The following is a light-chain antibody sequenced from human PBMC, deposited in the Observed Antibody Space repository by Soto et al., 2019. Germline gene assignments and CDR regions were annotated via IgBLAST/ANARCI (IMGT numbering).Light chain of an antibody. V-gene: IGKV3-11*01. CDR3: QQRSNWRVT. Sequence: EIVLTQSPATLSLSPGERATLSCRASQSVSSYLAWYQQKPGQAPRLLIYDASNRAAGIPPRFSGSGSGTDFTLTISSLEPEDFAVYSCQQRSNWRVTFGQATRLQI. CDR2: DAS. CDR1: QSVSSY. J-gene: IGKJ5*01.